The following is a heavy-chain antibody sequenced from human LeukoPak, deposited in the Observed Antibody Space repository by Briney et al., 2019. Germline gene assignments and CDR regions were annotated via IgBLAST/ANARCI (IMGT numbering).Heavy chain of an antibody. V-gene: IGHV3-7*01. D-gene: IGHD1-26*01. J-gene: IGHJ4*02. CDR3: ARGLSGSYDY. CDR1: GFTFSSYW. Sequence: GGSLRLSCAASGFTFSSYWMCWVRQAPGKGLEWVAIIKQDGGDKYYVDSVEGRFIISRDNAKNSLYLQMNSLGAEDTAVYYCARGLSGSYDYWGQGTLVTVSS. CDR2: IKQDGGDK.